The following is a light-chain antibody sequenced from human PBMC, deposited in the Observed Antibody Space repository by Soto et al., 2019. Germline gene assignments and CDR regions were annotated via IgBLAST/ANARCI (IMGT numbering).Light chain of an antibody. CDR1: SSDIGGYNY. CDR2: DVT. CDR3: CSYAGGHKLV. V-gene: IGLV2-11*01. Sequence: QSALTQPRSVSGSPGQSVTISCTGASSDIGGYNYVSWYQHHPDTAPKLIIYDVTKRPSGVPARFSGSKSANTASLAISELQTEDEADYYCCSYAGGHKLVFGGGTQLTVL. J-gene: IGLJ2*01.